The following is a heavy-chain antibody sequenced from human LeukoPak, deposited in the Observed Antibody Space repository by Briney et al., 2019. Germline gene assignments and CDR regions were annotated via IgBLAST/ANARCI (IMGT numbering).Heavy chain of an antibody. J-gene: IGHJ3*02. D-gene: IGHD3-9*01. CDR2: ISYDGSNK. Sequence: PGGSLRLSCAASGFTFSSYAMHWVRQAPGKGLEWVAVISYDGSNKYYADSVKGRFTISRDNSKNTLYLQMNSLRAEDTAVYYCARAPSYYDILTGSPREIWGQGTMVTVSS. CDR1: GFTFSSYA. V-gene: IGHV3-30-3*01. CDR3: ARAPSYYDILTGSPREI.